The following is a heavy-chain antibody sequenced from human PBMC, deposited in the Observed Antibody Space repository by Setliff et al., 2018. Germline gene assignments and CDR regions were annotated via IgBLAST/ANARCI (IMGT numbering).Heavy chain of an antibody. CDR3: ATRMPDYYGSGGNWFDP. Sequence: LSLTCTVSGGSISSYYWSWIRQPPGKGLEWFGYIYYSGSTNYNPSLKSRVTISVDTSKNQFSLKLSSVTAADTAVYYCATRMPDYYGSGGNWFDPWGQGTLVTVSS. D-gene: IGHD3-10*01. CDR1: GGSISSYY. V-gene: IGHV4-59*01. CDR2: IYYSGST. J-gene: IGHJ5*02.